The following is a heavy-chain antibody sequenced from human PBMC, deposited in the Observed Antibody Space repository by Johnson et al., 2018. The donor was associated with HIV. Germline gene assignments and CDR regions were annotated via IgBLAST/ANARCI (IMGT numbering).Heavy chain of an antibody. V-gene: IGHV3-30*02. CDR3: AREGEWERRNLHAFDI. D-gene: IGHD1-26*01. CDR1: AFSFSGYA. CDR2: IRYDGSNK. J-gene: IGHJ3*02. Sequence: QMMLVESGGGVVQPGRSLRLSCTSAFSFSGYAMHWVRQAPGKGLEWVAFIRYDGSNKYYADSVKGRFTISRDNSKNTLYLQMNSLGAEDTALYYCAREGEWERRNLHAFDIWGQGTMVTVSS.